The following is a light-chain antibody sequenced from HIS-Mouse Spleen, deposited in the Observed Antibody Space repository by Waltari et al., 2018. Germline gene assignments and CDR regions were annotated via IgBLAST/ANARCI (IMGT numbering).Light chain of an antibody. J-gene: IGKJ4*01. CDR3: QQRSNWPQLT. CDR1: QSVSSY. Sequence: EIVLTQSPATLSLSPGERATLSCRASQSVSSYLAWYQQKPGQAPRLPIYDASNRATGSPARFSGSGSGTDFTLTISSLEPEDFAVYYCQQRSNWPQLTFGGGTKVEIK. CDR2: DAS. V-gene: IGKV3-11*01.